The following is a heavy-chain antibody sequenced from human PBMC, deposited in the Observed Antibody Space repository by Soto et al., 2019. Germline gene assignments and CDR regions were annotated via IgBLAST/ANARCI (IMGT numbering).Heavy chain of an antibody. Sequence: QVQLQQWGAGLLKPSETLSLTCAVYGGSFSVYYLSWIRQPPGKGLEWIGEINHIGSTNYNPSLKSQITISVDTSKNQFSLKLGSVTAAVTAVYYCASGGGVAGTDYWGKGTLVTVSS. V-gene: IGHV4-34*01. CDR1: GGSFSVYY. CDR3: ASGGGVAGTDY. J-gene: IGHJ4*02. D-gene: IGHD6-19*01. CDR2: INHIGST.